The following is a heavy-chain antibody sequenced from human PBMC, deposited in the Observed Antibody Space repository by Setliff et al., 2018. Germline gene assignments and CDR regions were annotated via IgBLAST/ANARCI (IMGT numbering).Heavy chain of an antibody. CDR1: GGSCSGYY. Sequence: SETLSLTCAVYGGSCSGYYWSWLRQPPGKGLEWIGEINHSGSTNYNPSLKSRVTISVDTSKNQFSLKLSSVTAADTAVYYCARGWGSGWSKEGAFDIWGQGTMVTVSS. D-gene: IGHD6-19*01. CDR3: ARGWGSGWSKEGAFDI. V-gene: IGHV4-34*01. J-gene: IGHJ3*02. CDR2: INHSGST.